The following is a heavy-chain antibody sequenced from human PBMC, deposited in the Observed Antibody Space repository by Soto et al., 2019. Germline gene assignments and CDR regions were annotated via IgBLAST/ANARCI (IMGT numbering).Heavy chain of an antibody. Sequence: GGSLRLSCAASGFTFSSYGMHWVRQAPGKGLEWVAVIWYDGSNKYYVDSVKGRFTISRDNSKNTLYLQMNSLRAEDTAVYYCARDDSYSSSWYDVYPWGHYYYGMDVWGQGTTVTVSS. CDR1: GFTFSSYG. D-gene: IGHD6-13*01. J-gene: IGHJ6*02. V-gene: IGHV3-33*01. CDR2: IWYDGSNK. CDR3: ARDDSYSSSWYDVYPWGHYYYGMDV.